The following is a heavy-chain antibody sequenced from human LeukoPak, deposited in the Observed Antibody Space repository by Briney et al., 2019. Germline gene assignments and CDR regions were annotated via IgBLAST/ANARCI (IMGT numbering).Heavy chain of an antibody. CDR3: ARLDYGGNSGHWYFDL. D-gene: IGHD4-23*01. Sequence: SETLSLTCTVSGDSISSDYYYWSWIRQHPGKGLEYIGFIFYTGNTYYNPSLKSRLAMSVDTSKNQFSLRLNSVTVADTAVYFCARLDYGGNSGHWYFDLWGRGTLVTVSS. CDR2: IFYTGNT. CDR1: GDSISSDYYY. J-gene: IGHJ2*01. V-gene: IGHV4-31*03.